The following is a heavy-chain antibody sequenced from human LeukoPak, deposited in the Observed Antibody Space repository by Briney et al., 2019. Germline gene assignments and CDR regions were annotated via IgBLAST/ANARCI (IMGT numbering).Heavy chain of an antibody. D-gene: IGHD3-3*01. CDR3: ARGIFGVVNGAFDI. V-gene: IGHV4-59*01. Sequence: SETLSLTCTVSGGSISSYYWSWIRQPPGKGLEWIGYIYYSGSTNYNPSLKSRVTISVDTSKNQFSLKLSSVTAADTAVYYCARGIFGVVNGAFDIWGQGTIVTVSS. J-gene: IGHJ3*02. CDR1: GGSISSYY. CDR2: IYYSGST.